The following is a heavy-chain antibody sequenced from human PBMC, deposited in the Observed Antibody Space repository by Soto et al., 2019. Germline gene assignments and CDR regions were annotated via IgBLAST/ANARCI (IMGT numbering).Heavy chain of an antibody. CDR1: GFTFSSYA. V-gene: IGHV3-30-3*01. Sequence: QVQLVESGGCVVQPGRSLRLSCAASGFTFSSYAMHWVRQAPGKGLEWVAVISYDGSNKYYADSVKGRFTISRDNSKNTLYLQMNSLRAEDTAVYYCASQQLVQYYYGMDVWGQGTTVTVSS. CDR2: ISYDGSNK. J-gene: IGHJ6*02. CDR3: ASQQLVQYYYGMDV. D-gene: IGHD6-13*01.